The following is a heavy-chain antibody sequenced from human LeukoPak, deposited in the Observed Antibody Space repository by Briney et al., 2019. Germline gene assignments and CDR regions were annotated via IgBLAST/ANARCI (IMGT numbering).Heavy chain of an antibody. Sequence: GGSLRLSCAASGFTFSTYWIHWVRQAPGKGLVWVSRINTDGSTTNYADSVKGRFTISRDNAKNSLYLQMNSLRAEDTAVYYCARDGYNSHFDYWGQGTLVTVSS. J-gene: IGHJ4*02. CDR1: GFTFSTYW. V-gene: IGHV3-74*01. CDR3: ARDGYNSHFDY. D-gene: IGHD5-24*01. CDR2: INTDGSTT.